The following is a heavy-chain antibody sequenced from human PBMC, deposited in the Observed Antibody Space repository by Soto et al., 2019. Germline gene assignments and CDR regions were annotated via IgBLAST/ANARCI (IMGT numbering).Heavy chain of an antibody. J-gene: IGHJ3*02. Sequence: GGSLRLSCTASGFTFGDYAMSWVRQAPGKGLEWVGFIRSKAYGGPTEYAASVKGRFTISRDDSKSIAYLQMNSLKTEDTAVYYCTRVVHYYDSSGSIDDAFDIWGQGTMVTVSS. V-gene: IGHV3-49*04. CDR2: IRSKAYGGPT. CDR1: GFTFGDYA. D-gene: IGHD3-22*01. CDR3: TRVVHYYDSSGSIDDAFDI.